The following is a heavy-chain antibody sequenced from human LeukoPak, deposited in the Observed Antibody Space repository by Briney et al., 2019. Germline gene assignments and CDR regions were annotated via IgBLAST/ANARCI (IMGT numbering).Heavy chain of an antibody. V-gene: IGHV5-51*01. J-gene: IGHJ4*02. D-gene: IGHD2-21*02. Sequence: GESLKISCKGSGYSFTSYWIGWVRQMPGKGLEWMGIIYPGDSDTRYSPSFQGQVTISADKSISTAYLQWSSLKASDTAMYYFARPPAYCGGDCYSDYWGQGTLVTVSS. CDR3: ARPPAYCGGDCYSDY. CDR1: GYSFTSYW. CDR2: IYPGDSDT.